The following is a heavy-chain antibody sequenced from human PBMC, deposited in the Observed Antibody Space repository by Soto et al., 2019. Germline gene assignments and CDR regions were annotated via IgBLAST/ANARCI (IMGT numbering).Heavy chain of an antibody. V-gene: IGHV1-69*12. CDR3: ASHGITGTWVYYYGMDV. CDR1: GGTFSSYA. Sequence: QVQLVQSGAEVKKPGSSVKVSCKASGGTFSSYAISWVRQAPGQGLEWMGGIIPIFGTANYAQKFQGRVTITADESTGTAYMELSSLRSEDTAVYYCASHGITGTWVYYYGMDVWGQGTTVTVSS. D-gene: IGHD1-7*01. J-gene: IGHJ6*02. CDR2: IIPIFGTA.